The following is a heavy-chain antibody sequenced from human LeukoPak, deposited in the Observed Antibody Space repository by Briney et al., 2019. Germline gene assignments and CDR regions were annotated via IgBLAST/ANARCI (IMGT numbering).Heavy chain of an antibody. V-gene: IGHV3-9*01. J-gene: IGHJ3*02. Sequence: GGSLRLSCAASGFTFDDYAMHWVRQAPGKGLEWVSGISWNSGSIGYADSVKGRFTISRDNAKNSLYLQMNSLRAEDTALYYCAKADGSGIGAFDIWGQGTMVTVSS. CDR3: AKADGSGIGAFDI. D-gene: IGHD1-26*01. CDR2: ISWNSGSI. CDR1: GFTFDDYA.